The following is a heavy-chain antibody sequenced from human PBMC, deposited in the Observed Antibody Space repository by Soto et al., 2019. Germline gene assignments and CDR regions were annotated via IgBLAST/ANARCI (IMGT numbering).Heavy chain of an antibody. D-gene: IGHD3-9*01. CDR3: ARMYYDILTGSHDAFDI. J-gene: IGHJ3*02. Sequence: QVQLQESGPGLVKPSQTLSLTCTVSGGSISSGGYYWSWIRQHPGKGLEWIGYIYYSGSTYYNPCLKGRVTISVDTSKNQFSLKLSSVTAADTAVYYCARMYYDILTGSHDAFDIWGQGTMVTVSS. V-gene: IGHV4-31*03. CDR1: GGSISSGGYY. CDR2: IYYSGST.